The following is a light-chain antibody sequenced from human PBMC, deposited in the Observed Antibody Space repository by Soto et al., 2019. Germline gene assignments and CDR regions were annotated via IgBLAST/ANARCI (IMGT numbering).Light chain of an antibody. V-gene: IGLV1-51*01. Sequence: QSVLTQPPSVSAAPGQTVTISCSGSNSNIGNNYVSWYQQLPGTAPRLLIYHNNKRPSGIPDRFSGSQSGTSATLGITGLQTGDEADYYCGTWDSSLSGVVFGGGTKVTVL. J-gene: IGLJ2*01. CDR2: HNN. CDR1: NSNIGNNY. CDR3: GTWDSSLSGVV.